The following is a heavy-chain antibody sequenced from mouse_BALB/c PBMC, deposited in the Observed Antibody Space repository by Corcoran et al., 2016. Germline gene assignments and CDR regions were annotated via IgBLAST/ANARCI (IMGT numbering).Heavy chain of an antibody. J-gene: IGHJ4*01. CDR3: ARGGVRGAMDY. CDR1: GYTFTDYN. V-gene: IGHV1-18*01. CDR2: INPNNGGT. Sequence: EVLLQQSGPELVKPGASVKIPCKASGYTFTDYNMDWVKQSHGKSLEWIGDINPNNGGTIYNQKFKGKATLTVDKSSSTAYMELRSLTSEDTAVYYCARGGVRGAMDYWGQGTSVTVPS. D-gene: IGHD2-14*01.